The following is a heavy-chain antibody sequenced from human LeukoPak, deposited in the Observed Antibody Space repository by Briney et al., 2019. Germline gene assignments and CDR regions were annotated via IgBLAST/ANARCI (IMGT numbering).Heavy chain of an antibody. CDR1: GNSLIYLS. CDR3: ATVFPQRGYYYMDV. V-gene: IGHV1-24*01. D-gene: IGHD6-25*01. CDR2: LDPEGGGL. J-gene: IGHJ6*03. Sequence: ASVKVSCKVSGNSLIYLSMHWVRQAPGKGLEWLGGLDPEGGGLIYAQHLQGRVIMTEDTSTDTGYMELRSLKSEDTGVYYCATVFPQRGYYYMDVWGTGTTVAVSS.